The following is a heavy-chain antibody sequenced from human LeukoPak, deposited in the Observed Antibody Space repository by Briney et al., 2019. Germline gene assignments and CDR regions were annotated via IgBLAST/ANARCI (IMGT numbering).Heavy chain of an antibody. V-gene: IGHV3-11*04. D-gene: IGHD3-3*01. CDR2: ISSSGSTI. Sequence: GGSLRLSCAASGFTFSDYYMSWIRQAPGKGLEWVLYISSSGSTIYYADSVKGRFTISRDNAKNSLYLQMNSLRAEDTAVYYCARRYYDFWSGYSSFDYWGQGTLVTVSS. CDR3: ARRYYDFWSGYSSFDY. CDR1: GFTFSDYY. J-gene: IGHJ4*02.